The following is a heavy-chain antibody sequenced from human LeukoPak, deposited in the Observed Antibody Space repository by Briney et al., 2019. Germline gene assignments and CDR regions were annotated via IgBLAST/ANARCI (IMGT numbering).Heavy chain of an antibody. CDR1: GGSISSGSYY. J-gene: IGHJ4*02. CDR2: IYTSGST. CDR3: ATELYYDILTGYVDDY. V-gene: IGHV4-61*02. D-gene: IGHD3-9*01. Sequence: PSETLSLTCTVSGGSISSGSYYWSWIRQPAGKGLEWIGRIYTSGSTNCNPSLKSRVTISVDTSKNQFSLKLSSVTAADTAVYYCATELYYDILTGYVDDYWGRGTLVTVSS.